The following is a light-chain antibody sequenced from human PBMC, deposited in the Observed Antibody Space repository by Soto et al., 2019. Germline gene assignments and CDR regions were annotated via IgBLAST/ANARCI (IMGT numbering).Light chain of an antibody. CDR2: DVS. CDR3: SSYTTSNTRQIL. Sequence: QSALTQPASVSGSPGQSITISCTGTSSDVGGYNYVSWYQHHPGKAPKLMIYDVSNRPSGVSNRFSGSKSGNTASLTISGLQPEDEADYYCSSYTTSNTRQILLGTGTKVTVL. V-gene: IGLV2-14*03. CDR1: SSDVGGYNY. J-gene: IGLJ1*01.